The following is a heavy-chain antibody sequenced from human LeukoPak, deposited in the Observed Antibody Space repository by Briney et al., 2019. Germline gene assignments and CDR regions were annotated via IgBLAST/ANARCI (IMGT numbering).Heavy chain of an antibody. CDR1: GGSFSGYY. V-gene: IGHV4-34*01. D-gene: IGHD2-2*01. CDR2: INHSGST. J-gene: IGHJ5*02. CDR3: ARLTRHIVVVPAAMPQFDP. Sequence: SETLSLTCAVYGGSFSGYYWSWIRQPPGKGLEWIGEINHSGSTNYNPSLKSRVTISVDTSKNQFSLKLSSVTAADTAVYYCARLTRHIVVVPAAMPQFDPWGQGTLVTVSP.